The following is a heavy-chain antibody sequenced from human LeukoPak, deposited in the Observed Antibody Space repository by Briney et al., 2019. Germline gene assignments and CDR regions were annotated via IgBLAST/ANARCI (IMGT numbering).Heavy chain of an antibody. J-gene: IGHJ5*02. CDR3: ARGPHFDP. V-gene: IGHV4-34*01. CDR2: INHSGST. CDR1: GGSFSGYY. Sequence: SETLSLTCAVYGGSFSGYYWSWIRQPPGKGLEWIGEINHSGSTNYNPSLKSRVTISVDTSKNQFSPKLSSVTAADTAVYYCARGPHFDPWGQGTLVTVSS.